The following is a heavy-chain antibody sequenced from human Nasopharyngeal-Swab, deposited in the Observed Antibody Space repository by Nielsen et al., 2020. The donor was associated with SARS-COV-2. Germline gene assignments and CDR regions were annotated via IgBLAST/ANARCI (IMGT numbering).Heavy chain of an antibody. CDR1: GGSISSYD. D-gene: IGHD1-26*01. V-gene: IGHV4-59*01. J-gene: IGHJ6*03. Sequence: SETLSLTCTVSGGSISSYDWSWIRQPPRKGLEWIGHIYYSGSTNYNPSLKGRVTISVDTSKNQFSLKLSSVTAADTAVYYCARGPWYRLRRHYYMDVWGKGTTVTVSS. CDR3: ARGPWYRLRRHYYMDV. CDR2: IYYSGST.